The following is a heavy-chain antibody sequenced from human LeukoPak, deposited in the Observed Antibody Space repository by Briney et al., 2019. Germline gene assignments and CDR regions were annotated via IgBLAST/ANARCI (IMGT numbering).Heavy chain of an antibody. J-gene: IGHJ4*02. V-gene: IGHV3-21*01. D-gene: IGHD2-15*01. CDR1: GFTFSSYS. Sequence: PGGSLRLSCAASGFTFSSYSMNWVRQAPGKGLEWVSSISSSSSYIYYADSVKGRFTISRDNAKNSLYLQMNSLRAEDTAVYYCARGAPYCSGGNCMYYFDYWGQGTLVTVPS. CDR3: ARGAPYCSGGNCMYYFDY. CDR2: ISSSSSYI.